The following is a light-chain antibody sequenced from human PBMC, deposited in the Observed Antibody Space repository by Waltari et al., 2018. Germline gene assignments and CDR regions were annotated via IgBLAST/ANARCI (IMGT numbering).Light chain of an antibody. CDR2: NRN. CDR3: NSRDISDKHRVV. CDR1: NARTYY. Sequence: SSELTQDPAVSVALGQTVRSTCQGDNARTYYASRYQQKPGQAPVLVIYNRNDRPSGIPDRFSGSSSGNTGSLTITGAQVEDEADYYCNSRDISDKHRVVFGGGTRLTVL. V-gene: IGLV3-19*01. J-gene: IGLJ2*01.